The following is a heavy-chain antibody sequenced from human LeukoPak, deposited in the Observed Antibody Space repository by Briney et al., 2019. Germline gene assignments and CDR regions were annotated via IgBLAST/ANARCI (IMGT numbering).Heavy chain of an antibody. CDR1: GYSFNNYW. Sequence: GESLKISRKGSGYSFNNYWIGWVRQMPGKGLEWMGIIYPGDSDTRYSPSFQGQVTISADKSISTAYLQWSSLKASDTAMYFCATPHHDTSLVGFDYWGQGTLSPSPQ. D-gene: IGHD5-18*01. CDR2: IYPGDSDT. V-gene: IGHV5-51*01. CDR3: ATPHHDTSLVGFDY. J-gene: IGHJ4*02.